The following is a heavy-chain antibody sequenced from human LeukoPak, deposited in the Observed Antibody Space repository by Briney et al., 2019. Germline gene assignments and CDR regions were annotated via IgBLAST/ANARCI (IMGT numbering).Heavy chain of an antibody. CDR2: ISGSSGTR. CDR1: GFTFSSYA. D-gene: IGHD6-19*01. CDR3: ARAPYTSGWYRGDNDY. V-gene: IGHV3-48*01. Sequence: GGSLRLSCAASGFTFSSYAMNWVRQAPGKGLEWVSYISGSSGTRYYADSVKGRFTISRDNAKNSLYLQMNSLRAEDTAVYYCARAPYTSGWYRGDNDYWGQGTLVTVSS. J-gene: IGHJ4*02.